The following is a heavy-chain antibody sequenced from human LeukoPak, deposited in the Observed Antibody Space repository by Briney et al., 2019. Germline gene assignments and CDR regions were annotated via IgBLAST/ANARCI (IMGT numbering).Heavy chain of an antibody. V-gene: IGHV1-18*04. Sequence: ASVKVSCKASGYTFTTYGIHWVRQPPGQGLEWMGWISENKGKTNHEQRFQGRVTMTTDTSTNTAYMELRSLRSDDTAVYYCARGIAVTREFDQWGQGTPVIVSS. CDR1: GYTFTTYG. CDR2: ISENKGKT. J-gene: IGHJ4*02. CDR3: ARGIAVTREFDQ. D-gene: IGHD6-19*01.